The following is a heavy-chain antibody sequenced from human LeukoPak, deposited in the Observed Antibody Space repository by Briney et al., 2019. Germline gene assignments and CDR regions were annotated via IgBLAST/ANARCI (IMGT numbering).Heavy chain of an antibody. Sequence: GESLRLSCAASGFTFSDDDMDWVRQAPGKGLEWVGRARNKATNYTTEYAASVQGRFTISRDDSKSSLYLQMNSLKTEDTAVYYCTRGPPDYWGLGTLVTVSS. J-gene: IGHJ4*02. CDR3: TRGPPDY. V-gene: IGHV3-72*01. CDR2: ARNKATNYTT. CDR1: GFTFSDDD.